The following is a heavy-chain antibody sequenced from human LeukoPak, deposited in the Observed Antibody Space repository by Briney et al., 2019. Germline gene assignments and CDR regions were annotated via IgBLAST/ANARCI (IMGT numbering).Heavy chain of an antibody. D-gene: IGHD2-15*01. CDR2: IYSGGST. CDR1: GFTVSSNY. J-gene: IGHJ4*02. Sequence: GGSLRLSCAASGFTVSSNYMSWVRQAPGKGLEWVSVIYSGGSTYYADSVKGRFTISRDNSKNTLYLQMNSLRAEDTAVYYCARGYCSGGSCLPDYWGQGTLVTVSS. V-gene: IGHV3-53*01. CDR3: ARGYCSGGSCLPDY.